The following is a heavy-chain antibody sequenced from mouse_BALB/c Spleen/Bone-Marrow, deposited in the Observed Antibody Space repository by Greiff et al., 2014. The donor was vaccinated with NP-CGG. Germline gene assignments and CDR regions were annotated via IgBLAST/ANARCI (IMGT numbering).Heavy chain of an antibody. Sequence: VMLVESGGGLVKPGGSLKLSCAASGFTFSSYAMSWVRQSPEKRLEWVAEISSGGSYTYYPDTVTGRFTISRDNAKNTLYLEMSSLRSEDTAMYYCARDGNWYFDVWGAGTTVTVSS. V-gene: IGHV5-9-4*01. J-gene: IGHJ1*01. CDR2: ISSGGSYT. D-gene: IGHD1-1*02. CDR3: ARDGNWYFDV. CDR1: GFTFSSYA.